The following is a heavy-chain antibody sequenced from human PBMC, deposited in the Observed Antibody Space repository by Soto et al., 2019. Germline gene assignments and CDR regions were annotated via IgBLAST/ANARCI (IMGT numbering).Heavy chain of an antibody. CDR3: VNLRLYGLRFDC. J-gene: IGHJ4*02. CDR1: GFTVDDYA. V-gene: IGHV3-9*01. Sequence: EAQLVESGGGLVQPGRSLRLSCVASGFTVDDYAIHWVRQAPGKGLEWVSGISWNGAATGNAYSVKGRFTTSRDKAKNTRYLKMSSLRTADTPIYFCVNLRLYGLRFDCWGQGNLVTVSS. D-gene: IGHD3-10*01. CDR2: ISWNGAAT.